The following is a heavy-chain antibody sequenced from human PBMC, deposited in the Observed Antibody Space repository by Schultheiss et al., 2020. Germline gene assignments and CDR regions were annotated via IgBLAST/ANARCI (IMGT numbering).Heavy chain of an antibody. CDR1: GFTFDDYA. V-gene: IGHV3-9*01. CDR3: AKAYNPSDVVVADTFDY. Sequence: SLRLSCAASGFTFDDYAMHWVRQAPGKGLEWVSGISWKSGSIGYADSVKGRFTISRDNAQNSLYLQMNSLRAEDTALYYCAKAYNPSDVVVADTFDYWGQGTLVTVSS. J-gene: IGHJ4*02. CDR2: ISWKSGSI. D-gene: IGHD2-15*01.